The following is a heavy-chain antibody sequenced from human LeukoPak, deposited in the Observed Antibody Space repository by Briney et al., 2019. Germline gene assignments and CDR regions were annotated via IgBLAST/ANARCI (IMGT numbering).Heavy chain of an antibody. CDR3: ARESGYSGYDLGFDY. CDR1: GFVFTSYG. V-gene: IGHV1-18*01. Sequence: ASVKVSCKASGFVFTSYGFTWVRQAPGQGLEWMGWISANDGKIHYSERHQGRITMTTDTVTSTAYMELRSLRSDDTAVYYCARESGYSGYDLGFDYWGQGTLVTVSS. D-gene: IGHD5-12*01. J-gene: IGHJ4*02. CDR2: ISANDGKI.